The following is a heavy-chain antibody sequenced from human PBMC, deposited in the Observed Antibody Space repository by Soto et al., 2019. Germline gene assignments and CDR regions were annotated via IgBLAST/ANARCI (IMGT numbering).Heavy chain of an antibody. CDR3: AKGGEYSYTFDY. D-gene: IGHD5-18*01. J-gene: IGHJ4*02. V-gene: IGHV3-23*01. CDR2: ISGTGQNK. CDR1: GFTLISYA. Sequence: GGSLRLSCAASGFTLISYAMNWVRQAPGKGLEWVSSISGTGQNKYYSDSVKGRFTISRDYSKDTLDLQLNSLRAEDTAIYYCAKGGEYSYTFDYWGQGALVTVSS.